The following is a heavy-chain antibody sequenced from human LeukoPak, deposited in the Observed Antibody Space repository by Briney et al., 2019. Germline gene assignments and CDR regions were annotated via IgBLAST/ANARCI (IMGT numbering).Heavy chain of an antibody. V-gene: IGHV3-30*04. CDR3: ARDLPHDYGDYYYYYGMDV. CDR2: ISYDGSNK. D-gene: IGHD4-17*01. CDR1: GFTFSSYA. Sequence: QPGRSLRLSCAASGFTFSSYAMHWVRQAPGKGLEWVAAISYDGSNKYYADSVKGRFTISRDNSKNTLYLQMNSLRAEDTAVYYCARDLPHDYGDYYYYYGMDVWGQGTTVTVSS. J-gene: IGHJ6*02.